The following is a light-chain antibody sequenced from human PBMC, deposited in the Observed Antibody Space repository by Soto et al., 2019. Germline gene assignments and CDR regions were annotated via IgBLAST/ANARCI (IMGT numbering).Light chain of an antibody. CDR3: QSYDSSLSAYV. Sequence: QTVLAQPPSVYEAPGQKVTISCTWSSSNIGAGYDLHWYQQLPGTAPKLLLYGNSNRPSGVPDRFSGSKSDTSASLAITGLQAEDEADYYCQSYDSSLSAYVFGTGSKVTGL. V-gene: IGLV1-40*01. CDR2: GNS. CDR1: SSNIGAGYD. J-gene: IGLJ1*01.